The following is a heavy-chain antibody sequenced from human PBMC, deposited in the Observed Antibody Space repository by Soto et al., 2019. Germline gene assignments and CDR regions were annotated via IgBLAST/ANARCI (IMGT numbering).Heavy chain of an antibody. CDR1: GVSISSSSYY. CDR2: IYYSGST. J-gene: IGHJ6*02. CDR3: ARSILVRNVDTAMARTYYYSYYGMDV. V-gene: IGHV4-39*01. Sequence: PSETLSLTCTVSGVSISSSSYYWGWIRQPPGKGLERIGSIYYSGSTYYNPSLKSRVTISVDTSKNQFSLKLSSVTAADTAVYYCARSILVRNVDTAMARTYYYSYYGMDVWGQGTTVT. D-gene: IGHD5-18*01.